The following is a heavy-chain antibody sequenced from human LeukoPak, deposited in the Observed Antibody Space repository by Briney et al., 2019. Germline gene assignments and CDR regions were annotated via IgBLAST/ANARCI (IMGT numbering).Heavy chain of an antibody. V-gene: IGHV1-2*02. D-gene: IGHD5-18*01. CDR3: ARGSQLEEDYYYYYYMDV. CDR1: GYTFTGYY. CDR2: INPNSGGT. Sequence: AASVKVSCKASGYTFTGYYMHWVRQAPGQGLEWMGWINPNSGGTNYAQKFQGRVTMTRDTSISTAYMELSRLRSDDTAVYYCARGSQLEEDYYYYYYMDVWGKGTTVTVSS. J-gene: IGHJ6*03.